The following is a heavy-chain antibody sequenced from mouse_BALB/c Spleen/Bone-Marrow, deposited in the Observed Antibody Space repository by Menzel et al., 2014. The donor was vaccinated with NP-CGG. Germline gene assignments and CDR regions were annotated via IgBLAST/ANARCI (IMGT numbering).Heavy chain of an antibody. CDR3: ARQGYYGYQDV. V-gene: IGHV4-1*02. CDR2: INPDSSTI. Sequence: EVKLQESGGGLVQPGGSLKLSCAVSGFDFSRYWMTWVRQAPGKGLEWIGEINPDSSTINYTPSLKDKFIISRDNAKNTLYLQMSKVRSEDTALYYSARQGYYGYQDVWGAGTTVTVSS. J-gene: IGHJ1*01. CDR1: GFDFSRYW. D-gene: IGHD1-2*01.